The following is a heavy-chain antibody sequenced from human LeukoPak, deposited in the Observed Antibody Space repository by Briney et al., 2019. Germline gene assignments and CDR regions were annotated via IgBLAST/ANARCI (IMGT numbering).Heavy chain of an antibody. CDR2: INNSGGT. CDR1: GGSFSGYY. CDR3: ARIRVKRGYSYGYWFDP. V-gene: IGHV4-34*01. D-gene: IGHD5-18*01. J-gene: IGHJ5*02. Sequence: PSETLSLTCAVYGGSFSGYYWSWIRQPPGKGLEWIAEINNSGGTNYNPSLKSRVTISVDKSKNQFSLKLSSVTAADTAVYYCARIRVKRGYSYGYWFDPWGQGTLVTVSS.